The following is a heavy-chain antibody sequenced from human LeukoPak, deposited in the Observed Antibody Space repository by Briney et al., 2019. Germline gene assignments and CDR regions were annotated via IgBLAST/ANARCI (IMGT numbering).Heavy chain of an antibody. CDR3: ARDRSSLYYYYYMDV. CDR2: IYYSGST. Sequence: SETLSLTCTVSGDSISSSGDYWGWIRQPPGKGLEWIGNIYYSGSTYYNPSLKSRVTIAVDTSKNQFSLKLSSVTAADTAVYYCARDRSSLYYYYYMDVWGKGTTVTVSS. V-gene: IGHV4-39*07. D-gene: IGHD2-2*01. J-gene: IGHJ6*03. CDR1: GDSISSSGDY.